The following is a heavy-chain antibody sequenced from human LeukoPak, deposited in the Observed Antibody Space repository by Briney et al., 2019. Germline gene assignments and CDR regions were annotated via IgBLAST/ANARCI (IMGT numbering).Heavy chain of an antibody. D-gene: IGHD5-12*01. CDR1: GGSISSYY. J-gene: IGHJ3*02. V-gene: IGHV4-59*08. Sequence: PSETLSLTCTVSGGSISSYYWSWIRQPPGKGLEWIGYIYYSGSTNYNPSLKSRVTISVDTSKNQFSLKLSSVTAADTAVYYCAGHGPRWLQLKDAFDIWGQGTMVTVSS. CDR2: IYYSGST. CDR3: AGHGPRWLQLKDAFDI.